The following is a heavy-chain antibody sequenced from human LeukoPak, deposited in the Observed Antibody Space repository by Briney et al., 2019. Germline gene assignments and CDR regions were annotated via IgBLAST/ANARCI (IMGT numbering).Heavy chain of an antibody. D-gene: IGHD1-26*01. V-gene: IGHV3-74*01. CDR3: VRDGVGAPPFDY. CDR1: GFTFSSNW. J-gene: IGHJ4*02. Sequence: GGSLRLSCAASGFTFSSNWMHWVRQAPGKGLVWVSRTKGDRSSTSYADSVKGRFTISRDNAKNTLFLQMNSLRAEDTAVYYCVRDGVGAPPFDYWGQGALVTVSS. CDR2: TKGDRSST.